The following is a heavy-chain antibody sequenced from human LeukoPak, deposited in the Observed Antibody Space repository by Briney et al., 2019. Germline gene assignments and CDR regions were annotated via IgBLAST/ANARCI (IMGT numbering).Heavy chain of an antibody. CDR1: GFTFSRYA. CDR2: ISYDGSNK. CDR3: AKDPWGYCSSTSRPVWFDP. D-gene: IGHD2-2*01. V-gene: IGHV3-30-3*01. Sequence: GGSLRLSCAASGFTFSRYAMHWVRQAPGKGLEWVAVISYDGSNKYYADSVKGRFTISRDNAKNTLYLQMDSLRAEDTAVYYCAKDPWGYCSSTSRPVWFDPWGQGTLVTVSS. J-gene: IGHJ5*02.